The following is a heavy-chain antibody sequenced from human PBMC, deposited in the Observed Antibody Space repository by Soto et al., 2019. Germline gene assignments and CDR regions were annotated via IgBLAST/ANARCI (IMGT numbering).Heavy chain of an antibody. CDR1: GFTVSSYY. CDR3: ARVPSSSYHYFDY. V-gene: IGHV3-66*01. Sequence: EVQLVESGGGLVQPGGSLRLSCAASGFTVSSYYMSWVRQAPGKGLEWVSVIYSAGSADFADSVKGRFTISRDNSKNTLYLQMSSLRVEDTAVYYCARVPSSSYHYFDYWGQGTLVTVSS. J-gene: IGHJ4*02. CDR2: IYSAGSA. D-gene: IGHD6-13*01.